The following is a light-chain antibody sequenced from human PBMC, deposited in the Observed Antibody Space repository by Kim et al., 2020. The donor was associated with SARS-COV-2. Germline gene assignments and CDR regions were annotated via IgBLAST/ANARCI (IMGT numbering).Light chain of an antibody. J-gene: IGLJ2*01. Sequence: SSELTQPSSVSVSPGQTARISCSGNVLTNKYVRWFQQKPGQAPVVLIYKDIERPSGISERFSGSTSGTTVTLTISGAQVEDEADYYCYSAADNVVIFGGGTKLTVL. CDR2: KDI. V-gene: IGLV3-27*01. CDR1: VLTNKY. CDR3: YSAADNVVI.